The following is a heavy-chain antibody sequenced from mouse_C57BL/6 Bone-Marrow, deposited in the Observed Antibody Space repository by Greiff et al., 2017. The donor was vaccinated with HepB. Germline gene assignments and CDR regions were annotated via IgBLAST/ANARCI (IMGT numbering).Heavy chain of an antibody. CDR3: ARGRNYWLDY. CDR2: IDPSDSYT. Sequence: QVQLKQPGAELVMPGASVKLSCKASGYTFTSYWMHWVKQRPGQGLEWIGEIDPSDSYTNYNQKFKGKSTLTVDKSSSTAYMQLSSLTSEDSAVYYCARGRNYWLDYWGQGTTLTVSS. V-gene: IGHV1-69*01. CDR1: GYTFTSYW. D-gene: IGHD1-1*02. J-gene: IGHJ2*01.